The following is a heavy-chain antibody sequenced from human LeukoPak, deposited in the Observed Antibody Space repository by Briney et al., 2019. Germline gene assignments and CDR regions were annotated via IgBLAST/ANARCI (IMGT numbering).Heavy chain of an antibody. CDR1: GGSINSSSYY. J-gene: IGHJ6*03. D-gene: IGHD6-13*01. CDR2: IYYSGRT. Sequence: SETLSLTCIVSGGSINSSSYYWGWIRQPPGKGLEWIGSIYYSGRTYYNPSLKSRVTISVDTSKNQFSLKLSSVTAADTAVYYCARDLMAAAGYYMDVWGKGTTVTVSS. V-gene: IGHV4-39*07. CDR3: ARDLMAAAGYYMDV.